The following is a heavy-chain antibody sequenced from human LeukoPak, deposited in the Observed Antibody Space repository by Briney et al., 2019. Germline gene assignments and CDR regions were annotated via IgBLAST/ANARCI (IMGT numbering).Heavy chain of an antibody. V-gene: IGHV4-39*07. D-gene: IGHD1-26*01. J-gene: IGHJ4*02. CDR3: ARDSVYSGSSLDY. CDR1: GGSITSRSNY. CDR2: INYSGST. Sequence: SETLSLTCTVSGGSITSRSNYWGWIRQPPGKGLEWIGSINYSGSTYYNPSLKSRVTISVDTSKNQFSLKLTSVTAADTAVYYCARDSVYSGSSLDYWGQGALVTVSS.